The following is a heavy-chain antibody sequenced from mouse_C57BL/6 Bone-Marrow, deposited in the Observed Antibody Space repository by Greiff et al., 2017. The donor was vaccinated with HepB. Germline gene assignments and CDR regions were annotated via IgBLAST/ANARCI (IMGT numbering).Heavy chain of an antibody. V-gene: IGHV5-12*01. J-gene: IGHJ2*01. Sequence: EVKLVESGGGLVQPGGSLKLSCAASGFTFSDYYMYWVRQTPEKRLEWVAYISNGGGSTYYPDTVKGRFTISRDNAKNTLYLQMSRLKSEDTAMYYSARQGVVAPDYWGQGTTLTVSS. D-gene: IGHD1-1*01. CDR3: ARQGVVAPDY. CDR2: ISNGGGST. CDR1: GFTFSDYY.